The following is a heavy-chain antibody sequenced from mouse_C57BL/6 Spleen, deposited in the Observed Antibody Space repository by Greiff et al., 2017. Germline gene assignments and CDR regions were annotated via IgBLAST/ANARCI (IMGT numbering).Heavy chain of an antibody. J-gene: IGHJ2*01. V-gene: IGHV1-26*01. CDR3: AKEITTVVADY. Sequence: EVQLQQSGPALVKPAASVKISCKASGYTFTDYYMNWVKQRHGKSLEWIGDFNPNNGGTSYNQKFKGKATLTVDKSSSTYYRELRSLTSEYSAFECGAKEITTVVADYWGQGTTLTVSS. CDR2: FNPNNGGT. D-gene: IGHD1-1*01. CDR1: GYTFTDYY.